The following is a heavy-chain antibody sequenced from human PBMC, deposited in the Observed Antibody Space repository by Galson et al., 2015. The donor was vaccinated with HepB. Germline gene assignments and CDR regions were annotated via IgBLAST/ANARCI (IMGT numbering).Heavy chain of an antibody. CDR3: AKSIPAAATVIGD. Sequence: SLRLSCAASGFTFKNYGMHWVRQAPDKGLEWVAFIRYDGNNIFYEDSVKGRFTISRDNSRDTMSLQMISLRTEDTALYYCAKSIPAAATVIGDWGQGTLVTVSS. J-gene: IGHJ4*02. V-gene: IGHV3-30*02. D-gene: IGHD6-13*01. CDR2: IRYDGNNI. CDR1: GFTFKNYG.